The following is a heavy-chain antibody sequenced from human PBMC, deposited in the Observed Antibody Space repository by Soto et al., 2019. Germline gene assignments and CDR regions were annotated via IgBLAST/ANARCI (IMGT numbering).Heavy chain of an antibody. Sequence: QVQLVQSGGEVKKPGASVKVSCKTSGYSFTTYGISWVRQAPGQGLEWMGWISAYNGNTNYAQKLQDRVTMTTDTSTRTAYMELRIPRSDDTAVYYCAREGPAPYYYYGMDVWGQGSTVTVSS. J-gene: IGHJ6*02. CDR3: AREGPAPYYYYGMDV. V-gene: IGHV1-18*01. CDR2: ISAYNGNT. CDR1: GYSFTTYG.